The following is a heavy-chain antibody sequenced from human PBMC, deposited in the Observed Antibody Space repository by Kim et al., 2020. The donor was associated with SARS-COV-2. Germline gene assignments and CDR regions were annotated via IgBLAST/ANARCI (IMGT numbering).Heavy chain of an antibody. CDR3: AKAQPLSSGWYVFAD. Sequence: GGSLRLSCGASGFTVNNFAMSWVRQAPGKGLEWVSTDPGGGGRTFYADSVKGRFTISRDNSKNTVFLQMNSVRAEDTAVYYCAKAQPLSSGWYVFADWGPAPPVPVSS. V-gene: IGHV3-23*01. CDR2: DPGGGGRT. D-gene: IGHD6-19*01. J-gene: IGHJ4*01. CDR1: GFTVNNFA.